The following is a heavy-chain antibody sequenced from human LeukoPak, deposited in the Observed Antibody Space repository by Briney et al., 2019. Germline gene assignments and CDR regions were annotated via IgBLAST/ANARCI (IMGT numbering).Heavy chain of an antibody. J-gene: IGHJ4*02. V-gene: IGHV3-11*01. D-gene: IGHD6-19*01. CDR1: GFTFSDYH. Sequence: GGSLRLSCAASGFTFSDYHMNWIRQAPGKGLEWVSYISPGGDTIYFADSVKGRFTLSRDHAKNSLSLQMNSLTAEDTAVYYCATGRDIAVAGPGGYFDYWGQGTLVTVSS. CDR2: ISPGGDTI. CDR3: ATGRDIAVAGPGGYFDY.